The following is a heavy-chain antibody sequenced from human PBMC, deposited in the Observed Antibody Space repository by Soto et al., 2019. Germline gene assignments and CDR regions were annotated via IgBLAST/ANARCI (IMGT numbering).Heavy chain of an antibody. CDR1: GYTFTSYD. D-gene: IGHD3-3*01. V-gene: IGHV1-8*01. CDR2: MNPNSGNT. J-gene: IGHJ4*02. CDR3: ARGLSYDFWSGYYLNFDY. Sequence: ASVKVSCKASGYTFTSYDINWVRQATGQGLEWMGWMNPNSGNTGYAQKFQGRVTMTRNTSISTAYMELSSLRSEDTAVYYCARGLSYDFWSGYYLNFDYWGQGTLVTAPQ.